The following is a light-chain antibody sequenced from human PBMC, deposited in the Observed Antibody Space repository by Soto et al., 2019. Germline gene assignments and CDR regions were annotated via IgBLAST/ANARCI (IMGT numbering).Light chain of an antibody. Sequence: EIVLTQSPGTLSLSPGERATLSCRASQSASSTYLAWYQQKPGQAPRLLIYGASSRATGIPDRFSGSGSGTDFTLTIRRLEAEDFAVYYCQQYGSSPLTFGGGTKVEIK. CDR2: GAS. CDR3: QQYGSSPLT. J-gene: IGKJ4*01. CDR1: QSASSTY. V-gene: IGKV3-20*01.